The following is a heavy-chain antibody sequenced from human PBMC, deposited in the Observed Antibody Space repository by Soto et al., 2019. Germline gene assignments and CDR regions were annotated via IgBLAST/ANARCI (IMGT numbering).Heavy chain of an antibody. CDR3: ARGCIAVTTHLCY. J-gene: IGHJ4*02. V-gene: IGHV1-18*01. D-gene: IGHD4-17*01. CDR2: INPYNGNT. Sequence: ASVKVSCKAAGYTFNTYGITGVVQSPGQGLEGMGCINPYNGNTKFAQKLQDRVTMTTATSTSTAYMELASLRSDDTAVYYCARGCIAVTTHLCYWGQGTLVTVSS. CDR1: GYTFNTYG.